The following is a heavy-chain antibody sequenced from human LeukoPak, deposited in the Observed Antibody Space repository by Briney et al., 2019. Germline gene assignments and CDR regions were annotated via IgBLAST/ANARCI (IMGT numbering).Heavy chain of an antibody. CDR2: MNPKRGNT. D-gene: IGHD6-13*01. Sequence: ASVKVSCKASGYSLASFDINWVRQGSGQGLEWMGWMNPKRGNTGYAPTFQGRVTITRDTSIDTAFMELSSLRPDDTAVYYCARGGSSSSYYNNYGMDVWGQGTTITVSS. CDR1: GYSLASFD. J-gene: IGHJ6*02. V-gene: IGHV1-8*01. CDR3: ARGGSSSSYYNNYGMDV.